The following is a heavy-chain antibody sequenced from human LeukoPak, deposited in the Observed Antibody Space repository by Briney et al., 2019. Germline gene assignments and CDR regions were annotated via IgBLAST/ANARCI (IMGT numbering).Heavy chain of an antibody. J-gene: IGHJ4*02. CDR2: TYTSGST. V-gene: IGHV4-61*02. Sequence: SQTLSLTCTVSGGSISSGSYYWSWIRQPAGKGLEWIGRTYTSGSTNYNPSLKSRVTISVDTSKNQFSLKLSSVTAADTAVYYCANLLGYCSSTSCGYDYWGQGTLVTVSS. CDR1: GGSISSGSYY. D-gene: IGHD2-2*01. CDR3: ANLLGYCSSTSCGYDY.